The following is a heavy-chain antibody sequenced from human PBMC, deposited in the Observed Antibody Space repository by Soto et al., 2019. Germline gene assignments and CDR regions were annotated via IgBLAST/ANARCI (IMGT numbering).Heavy chain of an antibody. CDR2: IYYSGST. Sequence: PSETLSLTCTVPGGSISSYYWSWIRQPPGKGLEWIGYIYYSGSTNYNPSLKSRVTISVDTSKNQFSLKLSSVTAADTAVYYCARATDNTIFGVVSPWWFDPWGQGTLVTVSS. J-gene: IGHJ5*02. CDR3: ARATDNTIFGVVSPWWFDP. D-gene: IGHD3-3*01. V-gene: IGHV4-59*01. CDR1: GGSISSYY.